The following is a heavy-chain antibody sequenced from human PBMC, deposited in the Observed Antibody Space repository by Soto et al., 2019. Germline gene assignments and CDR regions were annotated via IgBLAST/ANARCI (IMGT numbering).Heavy chain of an antibody. CDR1: GDSITSGAYY. Sequence: QVQLQESGPGLVKPSQTLSLTCTVSGDSITSGAYYWSWIRQLPGKGLEWIGYISNSGRTYNNPSLKSRLSMSLDTSENQFSLKLTSVTAADTAIYFCARARQYYDCEFDPWGQGILVTVSS. J-gene: IGHJ5*02. V-gene: IGHV4-31*03. CDR3: ARARQYYDCEFDP. CDR2: ISNSGRT. D-gene: IGHD3-22*01.